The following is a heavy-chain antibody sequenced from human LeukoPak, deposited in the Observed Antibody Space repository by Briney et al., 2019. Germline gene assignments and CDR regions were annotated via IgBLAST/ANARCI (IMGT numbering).Heavy chain of an antibody. V-gene: IGHV6-1*01. J-gene: IGHJ5*02. D-gene: IGHD4/OR15-4a*01. CDR3: ARSTNYPFKP. CDR1: GDSVSSNSAG. CDR2: TYYRSKWYN. Sequence: SQTLSLTCAISGDSVSSNSAGWRWIRQSPSRGLEWLGKTYYRSKWYNDYAVYVKSRTTIIPDTSKNQFSLQLNSGTPEDTAVYFCARSTNYPFKPWGQGTLVTVSA.